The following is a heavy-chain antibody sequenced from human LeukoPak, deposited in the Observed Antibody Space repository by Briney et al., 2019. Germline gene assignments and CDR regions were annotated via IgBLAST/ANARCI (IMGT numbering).Heavy chain of an antibody. V-gene: IGHV4-34*01. CDR1: GGSFSGYY. J-gene: IGHJ5*02. Sequence: SETLSLTCAVYGGSFSGYYWSWIRQPPGRGLEWIGEINHSGCTNYNPSLKSRVTISVDTSKNQFSLKLSSVTAADTAVYYCARGPRIAVAGTRWFDPWGQGTLVTVSS. CDR3: ARGPRIAVAGTRWFDP. D-gene: IGHD6-19*01. CDR2: INHSGCT.